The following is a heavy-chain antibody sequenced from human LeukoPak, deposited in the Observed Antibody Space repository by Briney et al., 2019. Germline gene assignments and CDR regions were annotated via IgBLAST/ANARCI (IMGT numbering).Heavy chain of an antibody. CDR3: TRKYSSSWSFDY. D-gene: IGHD6-13*01. CDR2: VFYTGAT. Sequence: SETLSLTCTVSGGSISAYYWSWIRQPPGKGLEWIGDVFYTGATDYNPSLKSRVTISVDTSKNQFSLKLISMTAADTAVYYCTRKYSSSWSFDYWGQGTLVTVSS. J-gene: IGHJ4*02. V-gene: IGHV4-59*08. CDR1: GGSISAYY.